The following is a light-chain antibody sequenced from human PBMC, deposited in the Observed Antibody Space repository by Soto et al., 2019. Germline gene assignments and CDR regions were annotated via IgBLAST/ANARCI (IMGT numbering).Light chain of an antibody. V-gene: IGKV3-20*01. CDR1: QSVSSS. CDR3: QQYGSSSFT. J-gene: IGKJ3*01. CDR2: GAS. Sequence: EIVLTQSPDTLSLSPGERATLTCRASQSVSSSLAWYQQKPGQAPRLLIYGASSRATGIPDRFSGSGSGTDFTLTISRLEPEDFAVYYCQQYGSSSFTFGPGTKVDIK.